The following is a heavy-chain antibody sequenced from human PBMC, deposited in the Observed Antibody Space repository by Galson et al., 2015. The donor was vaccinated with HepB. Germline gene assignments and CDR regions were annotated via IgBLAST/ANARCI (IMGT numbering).Heavy chain of an antibody. J-gene: IGHJ4*02. CDR2: VTRQHTT. CDR1: DFALSSSA. Sequence: SLRLSCAATDFALSSSAMNWVRQAPGKGLEWVAGVTRQHTTHYADSVQGRFSISRDNSNNIVYLQMNSLRVDDTAIYYCASDHPSSGWPVFDNWGQGTLVTVSS. D-gene: IGHD6-19*01. CDR3: ASDHPSSGWPVFDN. V-gene: IGHV3-23*01.